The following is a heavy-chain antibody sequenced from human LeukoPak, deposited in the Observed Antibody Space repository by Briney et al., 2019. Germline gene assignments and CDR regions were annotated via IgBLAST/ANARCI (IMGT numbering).Heavy chain of an antibody. V-gene: IGHV4-59*01. CDR2: IYYSGST. J-gene: IGHJ4*02. Sequence: SETLSLTCTASGGSISSYYWSWIRQPPGKGLEWIGYIYYSGSTNYNPSLKSRVTISVDTSKNQFSLKLSSVTAADTAVYYCAGGSLLGSFLADRSRSLGYWGQGTLVTVSS. D-gene: IGHD3-10*01. CDR1: GGSISSYY. CDR3: AGGSLLGSFLADRSRSLGY.